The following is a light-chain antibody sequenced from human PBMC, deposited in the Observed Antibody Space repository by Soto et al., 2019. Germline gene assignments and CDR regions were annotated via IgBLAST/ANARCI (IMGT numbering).Light chain of an antibody. CDR3: SSYTSSSTLGV. V-gene: IGLV2-14*01. J-gene: IGLJ1*01. CDR1: SSDVGGYNY. CDR2: EVS. Sequence: QSVLTQPASVSGSPGQSITISCTGTSSDVGGYNYVCWYQQHPGKAPKLMIYEVSNRPSGVSNRFSGSKSGNTASLTISGLQAEDEADYYCSSYTSSSTLGVFGTGTKVTVL.